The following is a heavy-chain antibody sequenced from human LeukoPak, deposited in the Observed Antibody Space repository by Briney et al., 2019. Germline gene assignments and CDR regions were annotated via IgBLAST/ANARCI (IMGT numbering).Heavy chain of an antibody. D-gene: IGHD3-22*01. Sequence: SETLSLTCTVSGGSISSYYWTWIRQPPGKGLEWIGYIDYVGSMDYNPSLKSRVTISVDTSKDHISLKLSSMTAADTAVYYCARSSVPYYYYNYSMDVWGNGTTVTVSS. V-gene: IGHV4-59*01. CDR3: ARSSVPYYYYNYSMDV. CDR2: IDYVGSM. CDR1: GGSISSYY. J-gene: IGHJ6*03.